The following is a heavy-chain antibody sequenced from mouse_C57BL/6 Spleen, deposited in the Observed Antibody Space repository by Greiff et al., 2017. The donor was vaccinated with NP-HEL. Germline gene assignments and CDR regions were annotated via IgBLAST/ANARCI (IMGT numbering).Heavy chain of an antibody. Sequence: EVQLQQSGPELVKPGASVKMSCKASGYTFTDYNMHWVKQSHGKSLEWIGYINPNNGGTSYNQKFKGKATLTVNKSSSTAYMELRSLTSEDSAVYDCARGGFYGPCFAYWGQGTLVTVSA. V-gene: IGHV1-22*01. CDR3: ARGGFYGPCFAY. CDR2: INPNNGGT. CDR1: GYTFTDYN. D-gene: IGHD1-1*02. J-gene: IGHJ3*01.